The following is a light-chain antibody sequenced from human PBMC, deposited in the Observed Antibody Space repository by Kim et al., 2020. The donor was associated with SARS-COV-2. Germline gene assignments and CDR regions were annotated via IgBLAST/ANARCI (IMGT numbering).Light chain of an antibody. CDR3: QQYHSYSYS. CDR2: DAS. J-gene: IGKJ2*03. V-gene: IGKV1-5*01. Sequence: SSSVGDRVTIPCRASQNIGSWLAWYHQRPGRAPNLLIYDASDLESGVPSRFSGSGSGTEFTLTISSLQPEDFATYYCQQYHSYSYSFGQGTRVEI. CDR1: QNIGSW.